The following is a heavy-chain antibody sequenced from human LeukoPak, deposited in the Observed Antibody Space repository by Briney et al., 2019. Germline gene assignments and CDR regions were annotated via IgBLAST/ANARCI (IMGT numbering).Heavy chain of an antibody. CDR1: GGSFSGYY. J-gene: IGHJ4*02. CDR2: INHSGST. CDR3: ARGPQRLRPGRNFDY. Sequence: SETLSLTCAVYGGSFSGYYWSWIRQPPGKGLEWIGEINHSGSTNYNPSLKSRVTISVDTVQNQFSLKLSSVTAADTAVYYCARGPQRLRPGRNFDYWGQGTLVTVSS. D-gene: IGHD4-17*01. V-gene: IGHV4-34*01.